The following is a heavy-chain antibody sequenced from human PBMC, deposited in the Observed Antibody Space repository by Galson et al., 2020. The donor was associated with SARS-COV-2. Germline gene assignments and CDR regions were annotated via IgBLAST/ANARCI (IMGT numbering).Heavy chain of an antibody. CDR1: GFSLSSSGAG. Sequence: SGPTLVKPTQTLTLTCTFSGFSLSSSGAGVGWIRQPPGKALEWLALIYWSDDKRYRPSLKSRLTITKDTSKNQVVLTMTNMDPVDTATYYCSRQFYYDSSDAFDIWGQGTMVTVSS. D-gene: IGHD3-22*01. V-gene: IGHV2-5*01. CDR3: SRQFYYDSSDAFDI. J-gene: IGHJ3*02. CDR2: IYWSDDK.